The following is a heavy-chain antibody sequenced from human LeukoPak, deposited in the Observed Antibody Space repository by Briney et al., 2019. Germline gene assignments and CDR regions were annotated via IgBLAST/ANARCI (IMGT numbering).Heavy chain of an antibody. J-gene: IGHJ5*02. Sequence: SETLSLTCTISGVSVSSYYWSWIRQSPGKGLEWIVYIFYSVTTKYNPSLNSRVTISVDKSTNQFSLKLSSVTAADTAVYYCARGYSGYEWFDPWGQGTLVTVSS. CDR3: ARGYSGYEWFDP. V-gene: IGHV4-59*02. CDR2: IFYSVTT. D-gene: IGHD5-12*01. CDR1: GVSVSSYY.